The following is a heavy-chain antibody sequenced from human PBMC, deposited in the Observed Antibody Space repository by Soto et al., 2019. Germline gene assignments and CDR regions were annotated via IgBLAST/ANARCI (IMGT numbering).Heavy chain of an antibody. CDR3: AKDRFYYDSSAYYYDAFDI. CDR2: ISGSGGST. V-gene: IGHV3-23*01. Sequence: GGSLRLSCAASGFTFSTYSMSWVRQAPGKGLEWVSAISGSGGSTYYADSVKGRFTISRDNSKNTLYLQMSSLRAEDTALYYCAKDRFYYDSSAYYYDAFDIWGQGTMVTVSS. CDR1: GFTFSTYS. D-gene: IGHD3-22*01. J-gene: IGHJ3*02.